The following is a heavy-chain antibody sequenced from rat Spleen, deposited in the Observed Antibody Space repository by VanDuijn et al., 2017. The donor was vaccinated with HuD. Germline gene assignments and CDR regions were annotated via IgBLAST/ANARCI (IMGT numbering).Heavy chain of an antibody. Sequence: GPGLEWMGRMRYNGDTSYNSALKSRLSISRDTSKNQVFLKMNSLQTDDTGTYYCTRVYNSGYNWFAYWGQGTLVTVSS. J-gene: IGHJ3*01. D-gene: IGHD4-3*01. CDR2: MRYNGDT. V-gene: IGHV2-63*01. CDR3: TRVYNSGYNWFAY.